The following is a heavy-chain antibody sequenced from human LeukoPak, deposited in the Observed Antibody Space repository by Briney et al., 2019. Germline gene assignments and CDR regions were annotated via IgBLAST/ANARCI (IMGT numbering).Heavy chain of an antibody. D-gene: IGHD6-6*01. V-gene: IGHV4-4*09. Sequence: TPSETLSLTCTVSGASISTYYWSWIRRPPGKGLEWIAYIHASGPTNYNPSLKSRITISVDTSKDQFSLKLSSVTAADTAVYYCARHDAGIAARPFDNWGQGTLVTVSS. J-gene: IGHJ4*02. CDR3: ARHDAGIAARPFDN. CDR1: GASISTYY. CDR2: IHASGPT.